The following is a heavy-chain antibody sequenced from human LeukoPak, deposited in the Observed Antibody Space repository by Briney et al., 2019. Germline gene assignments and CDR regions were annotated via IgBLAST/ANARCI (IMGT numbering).Heavy chain of an antibody. D-gene: IGHD1-14*01. J-gene: IGHJ3*02. CDR2: IYYSGST. Sequence: PSETLSLTCTVSGGSISSSSYYWGWIRQPPGKGLEWIGSIYYSGSTYYNLSLKSRVTISVDTSKNQFSLKLSSVTAADTAVYYCARFVKCCGKPSNAFDIWGQGKMVTVFS. V-gene: IGHV4-39*01. CDR3: ARFVKCCGKPSNAFDI. CDR1: GGSISSSSYY.